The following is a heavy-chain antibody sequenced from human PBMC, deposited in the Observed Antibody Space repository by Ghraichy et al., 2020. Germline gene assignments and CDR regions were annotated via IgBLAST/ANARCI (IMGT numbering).Heavy chain of an antibody. CDR3: ATEGAFDV. CDR1: GFTVSDYY. Sequence: GESLNISCAVYGFTVSDYYMSLVRQAPGKGLDWVSLIYNDGSTYYADSVKGRFTISRDNSKNTLYLQMNSLRAEDTALYYCATEGAFDVWGQGTMVTVSS. J-gene: IGHJ3*01. CDR2: IYNDGST. V-gene: IGHV3-66*01.